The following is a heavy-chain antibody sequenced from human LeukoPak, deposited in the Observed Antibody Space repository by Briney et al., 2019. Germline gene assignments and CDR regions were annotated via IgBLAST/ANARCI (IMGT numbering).Heavy chain of an antibody. Sequence: SETLSLTCTVSGGSISSYYWSWIRQPPGKGLEWIGYIYYSGSTNYNPSLKGRVTISVDTSKNQFSLKLSSVTAADTAVYYCARGLEGRYLFMDVWGQGTTVTVSS. CDR1: GGSISSYY. V-gene: IGHV4-59*01. CDR3: ARGLEGRYLFMDV. J-gene: IGHJ6*02. D-gene: IGHD3-9*01. CDR2: IYYSGST.